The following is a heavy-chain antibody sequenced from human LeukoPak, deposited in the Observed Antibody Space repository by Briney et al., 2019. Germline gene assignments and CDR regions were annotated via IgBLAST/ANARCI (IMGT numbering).Heavy chain of an antibody. J-gene: IGHJ4*02. CDR1: GYTFTSYD. V-gene: IGHV1-8*03. CDR2: MNPNSGNT. D-gene: IGHD3-22*01. Sequence: ASVKVSCKASGYTFTSYDINWVRQATGQGLEWMGWMNPNSGNTGYAQKFQGRVTITRNTSISTAYMELSSLRSEDTAVYYCARDRNYYDSSGYYFDYWGQGTLVTVSS. CDR3: ARDRNYYDSSGYYFDY.